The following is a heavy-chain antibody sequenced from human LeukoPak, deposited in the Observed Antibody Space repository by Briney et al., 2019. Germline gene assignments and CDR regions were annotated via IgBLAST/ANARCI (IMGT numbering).Heavy chain of an antibody. CDR3: AKGARGDTVTSIVGLNWFDP. V-gene: IGHV3-23*01. J-gene: IGHJ5*02. D-gene: IGHD4-17*01. CDR1: GSTFSSYA. Sequence: GGSLRLSCAASGSTFSSYAMSWVRQAPGKGLEWVSGISGSDSSTYYADSVKGRVTISRDNSKNTLYLQMNSLRADDTAVYYCAKGARGDTVTSIVGLNWFDPWGQGTLVTVSS. CDR2: ISGSDSST.